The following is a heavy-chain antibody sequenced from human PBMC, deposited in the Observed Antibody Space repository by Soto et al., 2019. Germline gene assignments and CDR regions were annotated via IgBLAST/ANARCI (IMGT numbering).Heavy chain of an antibody. CDR2: ISGNGGET. J-gene: IGHJ4*02. CDR1: GFIFSSYA. V-gene: IGHV3-23*01. CDR3: AKSIAVAGYFFDF. D-gene: IGHD6-19*01. Sequence: GGSLRLSCSASGFIFSSYAMSWVRQAPGKGLEWVSLISGNGGETSYADSVQGRFSISRDNPKNTLYLQMNNLRAEDTAVYYCAKSIAVAGYFFDFWGQGTLVTVSS.